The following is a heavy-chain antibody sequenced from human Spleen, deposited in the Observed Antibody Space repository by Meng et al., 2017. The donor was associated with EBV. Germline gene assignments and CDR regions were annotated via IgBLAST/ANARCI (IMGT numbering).Heavy chain of an antibody. V-gene: IGHV1-69*01. CDR2: IIPLSGTR. CDR3: ARGEGLFLH. J-gene: IGHJ4*02. Sequence: QVNVVQSGAEVKEPGSSVKLSCKTSGGTFSTHGISWVRQAPGQGLQWMGGIIPLSGTRDYAPEFQGRVTLTADESTSTAYMDLYSLGSEDTAVYYCARGEGLFLHWGQGTLVTVSS. D-gene: IGHD2/OR15-2a*01. CDR1: GGTFSTHG.